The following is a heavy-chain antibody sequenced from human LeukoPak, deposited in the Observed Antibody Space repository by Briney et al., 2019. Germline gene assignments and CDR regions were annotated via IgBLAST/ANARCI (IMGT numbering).Heavy chain of an antibody. J-gene: IGHJ4*02. V-gene: IGHV1-2*02. Sequence: ASVKVSCKASGYTFTGYYMHWVRQAPGQGLEWMGWINPNSGGTNYAQKFQGRVTMTRDTSISTAYMELSRLRSDDTAVYYCATEGYYDSSGYYTDYWGQGTLVTVSS. CDR3: ATEGYYDSSGYYTDY. CDR1: GYTFTGYY. D-gene: IGHD3-22*01. CDR2: INPNSGGT.